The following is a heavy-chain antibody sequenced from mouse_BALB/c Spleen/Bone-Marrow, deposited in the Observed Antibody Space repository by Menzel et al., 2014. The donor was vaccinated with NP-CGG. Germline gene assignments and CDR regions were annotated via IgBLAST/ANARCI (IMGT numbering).Heavy chain of an antibody. CDR2: IDPANGNT. CDR3: ARYGNYCYAMDY. V-gene: IGHV14-3*02. D-gene: IGHD2-1*01. J-gene: IGHJ4*01. Sequence: VQLQQSGAELVKPGASVKLSCTASGFNIKDTYMHWVKQRPEQGLEWIGRIDPANGNTKYDPKFQGKATITADTSSNTAYMQLSSLTSEDTAVYYCARYGNYCYAMDYWGQGTSVTVSS. CDR1: GFNIKDTY.